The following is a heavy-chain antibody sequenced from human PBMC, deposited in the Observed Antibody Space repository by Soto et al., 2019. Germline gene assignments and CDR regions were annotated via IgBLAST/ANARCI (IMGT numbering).Heavy chain of an antibody. CDR2: ISYDGSNK. D-gene: IGHD6-19*01. Sequence: QVQLGESGGGVVQPGRALRLSSAAPGFTFSSYGMHWVRQAPGKALERLAVISYDGSNKYYADPVKGRFTISRDKSKNTLYVEMDSLGAGGTAVYCCAKGSGSSGWRMDVWGQGGTVAVSS. V-gene: IGHV3-30*18. CDR1: GFTFSSYG. J-gene: IGHJ6*02. CDR3: AKGSGSSGWRMDV.